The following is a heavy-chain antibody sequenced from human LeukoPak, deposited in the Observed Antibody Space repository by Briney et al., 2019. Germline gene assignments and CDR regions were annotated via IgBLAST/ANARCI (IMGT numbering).Heavy chain of an antibody. CDR2: IKQDGGEK. J-gene: IGHJ4*02. D-gene: IGHD3/OR15-3a*01. Sequence: PGGSLRLSCAASGFTFSSYWMSWVRQAPGKGLEWVANIKQDGGEKYYVDSVKGRFTISRDNAKNSLYLQMNSLRVEDTAVYYCARDVRYDFRTVHHAPLFDYWGQGTLVTVSS. CDR3: ARDVRYDFRTVHHAPLFDY. V-gene: IGHV3-7*01. CDR1: GFTFSSYW.